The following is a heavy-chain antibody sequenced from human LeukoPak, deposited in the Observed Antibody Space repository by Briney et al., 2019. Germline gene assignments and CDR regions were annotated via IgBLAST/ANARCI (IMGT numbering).Heavy chain of an antibody. CDR3: ARTPLGIAANPPSDPYYFDY. CDR1: GGSISSGGYY. D-gene: IGHD6-13*01. J-gene: IGHJ4*02. Sequence: PSETLSLTCTVSGGSISSGGYYWSWIRQPPGKGLEWIGYIYHSGSTYYNPSLKSRVTISVDRSKNQFSLKLSSVTAADTAVYYCARTPLGIAANPPSDPYYFDYWGQGTLVTVSS. V-gene: IGHV4-30-2*01. CDR2: IYHSGST.